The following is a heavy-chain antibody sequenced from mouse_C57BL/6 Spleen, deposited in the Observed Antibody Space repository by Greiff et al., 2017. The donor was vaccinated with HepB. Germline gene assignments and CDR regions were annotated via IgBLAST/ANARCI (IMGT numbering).Heavy chain of an antibody. Sequence: VQLQQPGAELVKPGASVKMSCKASGYTFTRYWITWVKQRPGQGLEWIGDTYPGSGSTNYNEKFKSKATLTVDTSSSTAYMQLSSLTSEDSAVYYCARIRSSYSFDYWGQGTTLTVSS. J-gene: IGHJ2*01. CDR1: GYTFTRYW. CDR3: ARIRSSYSFDY. D-gene: IGHD1-1*01. V-gene: IGHV1-55*01. CDR2: TYPGSGST.